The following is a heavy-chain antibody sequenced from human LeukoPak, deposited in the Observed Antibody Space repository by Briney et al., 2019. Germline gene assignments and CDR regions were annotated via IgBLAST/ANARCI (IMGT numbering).Heavy chain of an antibody. V-gene: IGHV3-7*01. CDR2: IKQDGSEK. CDR3: ARGGIAARPAHYFDY. J-gene: IGHJ4*02. CDR1: GFTFSSYW. Sequence: GGSLRLSCAASGFTFSSYWISWVRQAPGKGLEWVANIKQDGSEKYYVDSVKGRFTISRDNAKNSLYLQMNSLRAEDTAVYYCARGGIAARPAHYFDYWGQGTLVTVSS. D-gene: IGHD6-6*01.